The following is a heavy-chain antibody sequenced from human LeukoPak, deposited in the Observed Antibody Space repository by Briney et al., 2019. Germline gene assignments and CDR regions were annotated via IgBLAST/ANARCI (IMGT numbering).Heavy chain of an antibody. J-gene: IGHJ4*02. D-gene: IGHD6-19*01. V-gene: IGHV3-13*01. CDR2: IGTAGHT. Sequence: GGSLRLSCAASGFTFSIYDMHWVRHAAGKGLEWVSGIGTAGHTYYSHSVEGRFTISRDNAKNSFHLHMNRLRVGDTAVYYCAREDASGLDYWGQGILVAVSS. CDR3: AREDASGLDY. CDR1: GFTFSIYD.